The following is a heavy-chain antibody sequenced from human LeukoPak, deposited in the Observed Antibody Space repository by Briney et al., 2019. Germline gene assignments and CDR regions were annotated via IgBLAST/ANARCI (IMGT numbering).Heavy chain of an antibody. D-gene: IGHD4-17*01. CDR2: IYYSGST. J-gene: IGHJ3*02. CDR3: ARYDYGDYFDAFDI. V-gene: IGHV4-31*03. Sequence: PSQTLSLTCTVSGGSISSGGYYWSWIRQHPGQGLEWIGYIYYSGSTYYNPSLKSRVTIPVDTSKNQFSLKPSSVTAADTAVYYCARYDYGDYFDAFDIWGQGTMVTVSS. CDR1: GGSISSGGYY.